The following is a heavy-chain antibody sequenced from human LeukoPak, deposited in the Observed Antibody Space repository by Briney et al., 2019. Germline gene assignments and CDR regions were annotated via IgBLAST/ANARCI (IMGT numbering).Heavy chain of an antibody. CDR1: GGSFSGYY. V-gene: IGHV4-34*01. D-gene: IGHD5-18*01. J-gene: IGHJ6*04. CDR2: INHSGST. CDR3: ARSGGAYSYGNMDV. Sequence: PSETLSLTCAVYGGSFSGYYWSWIRQPPGKGLEWIGEINHSGSTNYNPSLKSRVTISVDTSKNQFSLKLSSVTAADTAVYYCARSGGAYSYGNMDVWGKGTTVTVSS.